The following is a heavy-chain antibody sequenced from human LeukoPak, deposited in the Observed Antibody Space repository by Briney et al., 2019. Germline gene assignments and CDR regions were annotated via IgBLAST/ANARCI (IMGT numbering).Heavy chain of an antibody. D-gene: IGHD3-16*01. V-gene: IGHV3-66*01. CDR1: RFTVSSNY. Sequence: GGSLRLSCAASRFTVSSNYMSWVRQAPGKGLEWVSVIYSGGSTYYADSVKGRFIISRDNAKNSLFLQMNSLRAEDTAVYYCVRDQGGAVSYWGQGTLVTVSS. CDR3: VRDQGGAVSY. CDR2: IYSGGST. J-gene: IGHJ4*02.